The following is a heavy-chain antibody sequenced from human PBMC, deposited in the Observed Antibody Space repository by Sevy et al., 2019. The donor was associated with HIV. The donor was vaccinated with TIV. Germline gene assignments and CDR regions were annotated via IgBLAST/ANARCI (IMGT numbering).Heavy chain of an antibody. J-gene: IGHJ4*02. CDR2: ISTSGTYK. CDR1: GFTFSSYS. Sequence: GGSLRLSCAVSGFTFSSYSMNWVRQAPGKGLEWVSFISTSGTYKYYADSVKGRFTISRDNAKNTLLLQMNSLTADDTAVYYCARDLNDYNSYMYSFDYWGQGTLVTVSS. V-gene: IGHV3-21*01. D-gene: IGHD4-4*01. CDR3: ARDLNDYNSYMYSFDY.